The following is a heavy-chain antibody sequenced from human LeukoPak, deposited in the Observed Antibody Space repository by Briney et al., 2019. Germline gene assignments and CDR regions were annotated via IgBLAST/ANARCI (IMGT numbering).Heavy chain of an antibody. CDR3: ARGGRGDYGSGSYYNYGMDV. D-gene: IGHD3-10*01. V-gene: IGHV3-48*01. CDR2: ISSSSASI. Sequence: GGSLSLSCAASGFTFSGYRMSWVRQAPGKGLEGVSYISSSSASIYHADSVKGRFTISRDNAQNSLYLQMNGLRVEDTALYYCARGGRGDYGSGSYYNYGMDVWGQGTTVTVSS. J-gene: IGHJ6*02. CDR1: GFTFSGYR.